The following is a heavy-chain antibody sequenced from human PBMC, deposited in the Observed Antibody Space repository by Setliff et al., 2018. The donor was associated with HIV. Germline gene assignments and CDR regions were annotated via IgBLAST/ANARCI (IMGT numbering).Heavy chain of an antibody. CDR3: ARREVVRGVIQGDY. CDR2: INTNTGNP. D-gene: IGHD3-10*01. J-gene: IGHJ4*02. Sequence: ASVKVSCKASGYTFTSYAMNWVRQAPGQGLEWMGWINTNTGNPTYAQGFTGRFVFSLDTSVSTAYLQISSLKAEDTAVYYCARREVVRGVIQGDYWGQGTLVTVSS. CDR1: GYTFTSYA. V-gene: IGHV7-4-1*02.